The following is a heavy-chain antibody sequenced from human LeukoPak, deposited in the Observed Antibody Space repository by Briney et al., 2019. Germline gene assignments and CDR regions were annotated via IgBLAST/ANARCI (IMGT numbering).Heavy chain of an antibody. CDR1: GYTFTSYD. CDR3: ARIIPKVTAIRSSDAFDI. V-gene: IGHV1-8*01. D-gene: IGHD2-21*02. J-gene: IGHJ3*02. Sequence: ASVKVSCKASGYTFTSYDINWVRQATGRGLEWMGWMNPNSGNTGYAQKFQGRVTMTRNTSISTAYMELSSLRSEDTAVYYCARIIPKVTAIRSSDAFDIWVQGTMVTVSS. CDR2: MNPNSGNT.